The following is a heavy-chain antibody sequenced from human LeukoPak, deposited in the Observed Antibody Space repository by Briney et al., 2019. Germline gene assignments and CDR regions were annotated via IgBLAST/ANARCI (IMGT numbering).Heavy chain of an antibody. V-gene: IGHV1-18*01. CDR3: ARDTSEYSMDY. D-gene: IGHD2-15*01. CDR1: GYTFTTYG. J-gene: IGHJ4*02. Sequence: GASVKVSCKASGYTFTTYGISWVRQAPGQGLEWMGWISAYNGNTNYAHKLQGRVTMTTDTSTSTAYMELRSLRSDDTAVYYCARDTSEYSMDYWGQGTLVTVSS. CDR2: ISAYNGNT.